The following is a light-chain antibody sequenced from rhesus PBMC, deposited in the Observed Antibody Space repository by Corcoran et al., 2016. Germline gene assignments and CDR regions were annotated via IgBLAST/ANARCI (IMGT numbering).Light chain of an antibody. Sequence: DIVMTQSPATLSLSPGERAILSCRASQSVNYNLAWFQQKPGQAPRLHIYDASLRATGVPDRFSARGSGTDFTLTISSLDPEDVGVYYCQQESNWPVTFGGGTKVDI. J-gene: IGKJ4*01. V-gene: IGKV3-35*01. CDR2: DAS. CDR3: QQESNWPVT. CDR1: QSVNYN.